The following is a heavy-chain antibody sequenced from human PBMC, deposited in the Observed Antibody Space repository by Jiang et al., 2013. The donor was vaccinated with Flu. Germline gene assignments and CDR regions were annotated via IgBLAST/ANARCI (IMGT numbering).Heavy chain of an antibody. CDR3: ARGGETHLWFLDY. V-gene: IGHV1-46*01. CDR1: GYTFTSYY. Sequence: CKASGYTFTSYYMHWVRQAPGQGLEWMGVINPSGGSTTYAQKFQGRVTMTRDTSTSTVYMELSSLRSEDTAVYHCARGGETHLWFLDYWGQGTLVTVSS. D-gene: IGHD5-18*01. CDR2: INPSGGST. J-gene: IGHJ4*02.